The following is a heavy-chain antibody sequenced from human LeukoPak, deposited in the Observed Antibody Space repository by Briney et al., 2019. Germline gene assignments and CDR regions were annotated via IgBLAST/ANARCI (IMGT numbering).Heavy chain of an antibody. V-gene: IGHV3-33*01. CDR2: ICYDGSNK. J-gene: IGHJ4*02. CDR3: ARGRGGSWGPVSGRGLDY. CDR1: GFTFSSYG. Sequence: PGGSLRLSCAASGFTFSSYGMHWVRQAPGKGLEWVAVICYDGSNKYYADSVKGRFTISRDNSKNTLYLQMNSLRAEDTAVYYCARGRGGSWGPVSGRGLDYWGQGTLVTVSS. D-gene: IGHD3-16*01.